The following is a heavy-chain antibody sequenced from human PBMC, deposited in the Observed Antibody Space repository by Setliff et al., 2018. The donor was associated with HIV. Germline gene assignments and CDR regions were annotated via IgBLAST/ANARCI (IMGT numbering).Heavy chain of an antibody. CDR1: GASIGSSNYY. CDR3: ARGPSSSWLYYFDY. Sequence: SETLSLTCNASGASIGSSNYYWSWIRQPAGKGLEWIGHVYTSGSSNYNPSLKSRVTISIDTSKNQFSLRLSSVTAADTAVYYCARGPSSSWLYYFDYWGQGALVTVSS. V-gene: IGHV4-61*09. CDR2: VYTSGSS. J-gene: IGHJ4*02. D-gene: IGHD6-13*01.